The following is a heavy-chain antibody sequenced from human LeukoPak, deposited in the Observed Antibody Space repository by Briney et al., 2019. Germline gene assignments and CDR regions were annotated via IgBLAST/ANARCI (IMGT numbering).Heavy chain of an antibody. CDR1: GYRFSTCW. D-gene: IGHD3-16*01. J-gene: IGHJ2*01. V-gene: IGHV5-51*01. CDR3: AKVKSFGYWFFDL. CDR2: IYIGDSDP. Sequence: GESLKISCQGSGYRFSTCWIAWVRQAPGKGLEWVGSIYIGDSDPRYSPSFQGHVTMSADKSVNTASLQWNSLQGSDTGIYYCAKVKSFGYWFFDLWGRGTLVAVSS.